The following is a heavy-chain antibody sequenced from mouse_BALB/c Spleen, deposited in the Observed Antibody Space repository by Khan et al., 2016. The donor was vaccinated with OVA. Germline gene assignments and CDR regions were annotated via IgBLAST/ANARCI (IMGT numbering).Heavy chain of an antibody. Sequence: EVELVESGGDLVKPGGSLKLSCATSGFTFSTYGMSWVRQTPDKRLEWVAAISSGGSYTYYPGSVKGRFTISRDNANNTLYLQMSSLKSEVTAIYYCTRLAYYYNSEGFAYWGQGTLVTVSA. CDR3: TRLAYYYNSEGFAY. V-gene: IGHV5-6*01. D-gene: IGHD1-1*01. J-gene: IGHJ3*01. CDR2: ISSGGSYT. CDR1: GFTFSTYG.